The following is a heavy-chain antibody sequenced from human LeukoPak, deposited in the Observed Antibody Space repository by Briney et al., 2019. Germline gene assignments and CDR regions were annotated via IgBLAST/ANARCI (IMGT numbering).Heavy chain of an antibody. CDR3: ARAQPSGVGNWFDP. Sequence: SQTLSLTCATSGDSVSSNSAAWNWIRQSPSRGLEWLGRTYYRSKWYNDYAVSVKSRITIKSDTSKNQFSLQLNSVTPEDTAVYYCARAQPSGVGNWFDPWGQGTLVTVSS. CDR1: GDSVSSNSAA. V-gene: IGHV6-1*01. J-gene: IGHJ5*02. D-gene: IGHD1-14*01. CDR2: TYYRSKWYN.